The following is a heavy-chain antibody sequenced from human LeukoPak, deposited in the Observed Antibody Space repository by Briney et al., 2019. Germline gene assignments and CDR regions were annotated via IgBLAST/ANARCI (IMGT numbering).Heavy chain of an antibody. CDR3: ARVADFRQSFDF. CDR2: INPNSGGT. Sequence: ASVKVSCKASGYTFTAYYLHWVRQAPGQGLEWMGWINPNSGGTNYAQMFQGRVTMTRDTSISTAYMDLSTLRSDDTAVYYCARVADFRQSFDFWGQGTLVTVSP. D-gene: IGHD3/OR15-3a*01. V-gene: IGHV1-2*02. J-gene: IGHJ4*02. CDR1: GYTFTAYY.